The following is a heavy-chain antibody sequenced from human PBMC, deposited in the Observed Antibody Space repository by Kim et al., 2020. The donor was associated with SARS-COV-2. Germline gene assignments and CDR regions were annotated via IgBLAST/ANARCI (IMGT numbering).Heavy chain of an antibody. Sequence: STIYHADSVQGRFTISRDNANNSLYLQMNSLRDEDTAVYYCARVFYGFDYWGQGTLVTVSS. V-gene: IGHV3-48*02. CDR3: ARVFYGFDY. D-gene: IGHD3-10*01. CDR2: STI. J-gene: IGHJ4*02.